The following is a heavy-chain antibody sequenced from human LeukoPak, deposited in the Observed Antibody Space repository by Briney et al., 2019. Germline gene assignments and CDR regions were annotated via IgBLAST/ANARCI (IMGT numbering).Heavy chain of an antibody. Sequence: SPSETLSLTCAVSGGSISSSNWWSWVRQPPGKGLEWIGEIYHSGSTNYNPSLKSRVTISVDKSKNQFSPKLSSVTAADTAVYYCARSTYCSGGSCPFDYWGQGTLVTVSS. D-gene: IGHD2-15*01. V-gene: IGHV4-4*02. J-gene: IGHJ4*02. CDR3: ARSTYCSGGSCPFDY. CDR1: GGSISSSNW. CDR2: IYHSGST.